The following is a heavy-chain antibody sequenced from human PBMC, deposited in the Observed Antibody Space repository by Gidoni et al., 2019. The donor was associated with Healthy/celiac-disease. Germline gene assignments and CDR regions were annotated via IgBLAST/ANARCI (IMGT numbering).Heavy chain of an antibody. Sequence: EVQLVESGGGVVQPGGSLRLSCAASGFTFDDYAMHWVRQAPGKGLEWVSLISGDGGSTYYADSVKGRFTISRDNSKNSLYLQMNSLRTEDTALYYCAKDRYSSSWFPTFDYWGQGTLVTVSS. CDR1: GFTFDDYA. CDR2: ISGDGGST. V-gene: IGHV3-43*02. J-gene: IGHJ4*02. CDR3: AKDRYSSSWFPTFDY. D-gene: IGHD6-13*01.